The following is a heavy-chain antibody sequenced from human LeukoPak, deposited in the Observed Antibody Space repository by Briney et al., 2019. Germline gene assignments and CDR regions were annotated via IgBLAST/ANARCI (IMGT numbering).Heavy chain of an antibody. V-gene: IGHV3-33*01. CDR2: IWYDGSKT. J-gene: IGHJ4*02. CDR3: ARDDCSTTPCYAY. CDR1: GFTSTNYG. D-gene: IGHD2-2*01. Sequence: HAGRSLGLSCTTSGFTSTNYGINWVRQAPGKGLEWVAAIWYDGSKTSYTDSVKGRFTVSRDISKNTVYLQMNGLKAEDTAVYYCARDDCSTTPCYAYWGQGTLVTVSS.